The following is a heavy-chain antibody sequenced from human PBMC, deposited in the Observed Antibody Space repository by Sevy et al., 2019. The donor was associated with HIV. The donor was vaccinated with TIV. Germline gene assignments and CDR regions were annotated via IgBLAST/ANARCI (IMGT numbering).Heavy chain of an antibody. CDR3: VRDRIAAAGGYFDY. V-gene: IGHV4-61*01. CDR2: ISYIGST. Sequence: SETLSLTCSVSGGSVSSGSYYWSWIRQPPGKGLEWIGYISYIGSTNYNPSLKSRVTISVDTSKNQLSLGLSSVTAADTAVYYCVRDRIAAAGGYFDYWGQGTLVTVSS. D-gene: IGHD6-13*01. J-gene: IGHJ4*02. CDR1: GGSVSSGSYY.